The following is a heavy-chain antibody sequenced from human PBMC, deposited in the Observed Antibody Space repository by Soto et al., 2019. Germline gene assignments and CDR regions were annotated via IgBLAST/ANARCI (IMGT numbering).Heavy chain of an antibody. CDR2: ISYDGSNK. D-gene: IGHD3-22*01. Sequence: PGGSLRLSCAASGFTFSSYAMHWVRQAPGKRLEWVAVISYDGSNKYYADSVKGRFTISRDNSKNTLYLQMNSLRAEDTAVYYCARATSRITMIVVVITSLFLDYWGQGTLVTVSS. CDR3: ARATSRITMIVVVITSLFLDY. J-gene: IGHJ4*02. V-gene: IGHV3-30-3*01. CDR1: GFTFSSYA.